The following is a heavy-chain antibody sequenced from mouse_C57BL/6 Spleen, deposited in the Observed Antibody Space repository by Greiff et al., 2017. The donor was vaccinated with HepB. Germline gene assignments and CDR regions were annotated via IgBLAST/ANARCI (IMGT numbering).Heavy chain of an antibody. J-gene: IGHJ2*01. CDR3: ARGGTGTRGFDY. V-gene: IGHV1-80*01. CDR2: IYPGDGDT. Sequence: VQLQQSGAELLKPGASVKISCKASGYAFSSYWMNWVKQRPGKGLEWMGQIYPGDGDTNYNGKFKGKATLTADKSSSTAYMQLSSLTSEDSAVYFCARGGTGTRGFDYWGQGTTLTVSS. D-gene: IGHD4-1*01. CDR1: GYAFSSYW.